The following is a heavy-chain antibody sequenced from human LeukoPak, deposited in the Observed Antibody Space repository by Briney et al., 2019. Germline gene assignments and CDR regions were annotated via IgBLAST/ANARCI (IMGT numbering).Heavy chain of an antibody. D-gene: IGHD3-9*01. J-gene: IGHJ5*02. V-gene: IGHV1-46*01. CDR1: GYTFTSYY. CDR3: ARAEGYFDWLLPFDP. CDR2: INPSGGST. Sequence: GASVKVSCKASGYTFTSYYMHWGRQAPGQGLEWMGIINPSGGSTSYAQKFQGRVTMTRDTSTSTVYMELSSLRSEDTAVYYCARAEGYFDWLLPFDPWGQGTLVTVSS.